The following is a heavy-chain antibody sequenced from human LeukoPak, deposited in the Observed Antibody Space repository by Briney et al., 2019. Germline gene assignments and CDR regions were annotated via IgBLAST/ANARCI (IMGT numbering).Heavy chain of an antibody. Sequence: SETLSLTCTVSGGSISSYYWSWIRQPPGKGLEWIGYIYYSGSTNYNTSLKSRVTISVDTSKNQFSLKLSSATAADTAVYYCARYSSGWYLPVIWGQGTLVTVSS. J-gene: IGHJ4*02. CDR1: GGSISSYY. D-gene: IGHD6-19*01. V-gene: IGHV4-59*08. CDR2: IYYSGST. CDR3: ARYSSGWYLPVI.